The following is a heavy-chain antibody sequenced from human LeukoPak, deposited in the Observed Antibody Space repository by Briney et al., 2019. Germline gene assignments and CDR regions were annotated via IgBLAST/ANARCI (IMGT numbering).Heavy chain of an antibody. V-gene: IGHV3-66*02. Sequence: GGSLRLSCAASGFTVSSDYMSWVRQAPGKGLEWVSVIYSGGSTYYADSVKGRFAISRDNSKNTLYLQMNSLRTEDTSVYYCARDLGYWGQGTLVTVSS. CDR3: ARDLGY. D-gene: IGHD3-16*01. CDR1: GFTVSSDY. J-gene: IGHJ4*02. CDR2: IYSGGST.